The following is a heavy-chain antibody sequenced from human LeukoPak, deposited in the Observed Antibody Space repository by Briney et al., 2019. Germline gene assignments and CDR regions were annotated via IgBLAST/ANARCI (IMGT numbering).Heavy chain of an antibody. CDR3: ARSEAVADPYFDY. V-gene: IGHV3-21*01. CDR2: ISSSSSYI. CDR1: GFTFSSYS. Sequence: PGGSLRLSCAASGFTFSSYSMNWVRQAPGKRLEWVSSISSSSSYIYYADSVKGRFTISRDNAKNSLYLQMNSLRAEDTAVYYCARSEAVADPYFDYWGQGTLVTVSS. D-gene: IGHD6-19*01. J-gene: IGHJ4*02.